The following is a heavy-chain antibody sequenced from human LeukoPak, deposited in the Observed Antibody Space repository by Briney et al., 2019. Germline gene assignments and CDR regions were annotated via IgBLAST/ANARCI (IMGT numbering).Heavy chain of an antibody. V-gene: IGHV4-4*07. CDR2: MYSSAST. Sequence: SETLSLTCSVSGESLTSLQWSWLEQPAGKGLEWVGRMYSSASTNSNPSLKSRVTMSVDTSKNQFSLKLASVTAADTAVYYCARDSSILGFDYWGQGTLVTVSA. CDR1: GESLTSLQ. CDR3: ARDSSILGFDY. D-gene: IGHD2-2*01. J-gene: IGHJ4*02.